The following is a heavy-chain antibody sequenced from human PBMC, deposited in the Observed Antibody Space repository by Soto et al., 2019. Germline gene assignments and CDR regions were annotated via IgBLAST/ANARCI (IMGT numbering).Heavy chain of an antibody. CDR2: INHSGST. Sequence: PSETLSLTCAVYGGSFSGYYWSWIRQPPGKGLEWIGEINHSGSTNYNPSLKSRVTISVDTSKNQFSLKLSSVTAADTAVYYCARGARRGGWVGYYGMDVWGHGTTVTVSS. D-gene: IGHD3-16*01. CDR1: GGSFSGYY. V-gene: IGHV4-34*01. J-gene: IGHJ6*02. CDR3: ARGARRGGWVGYYGMDV.